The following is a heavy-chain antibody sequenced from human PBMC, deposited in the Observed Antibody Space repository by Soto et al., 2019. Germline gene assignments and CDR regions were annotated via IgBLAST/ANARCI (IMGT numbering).Heavy chain of an antibody. V-gene: IGHV4-4*07. D-gene: IGHD3-10*01. CDR2: IYTSGST. CDR1: GGSISSYY. Sequence: PSETLSLTCTVSGGSISSYYWSWIRQPAGKGLEWIGRIYTSGSTNYNPSLKSRVTMSVDTSKNQFPLKLSSVTAADTAVYYCAREPITMVRGVILDYYGMDVWGQGTTVTVSS. J-gene: IGHJ6*02. CDR3: AREPITMVRGVILDYYGMDV.